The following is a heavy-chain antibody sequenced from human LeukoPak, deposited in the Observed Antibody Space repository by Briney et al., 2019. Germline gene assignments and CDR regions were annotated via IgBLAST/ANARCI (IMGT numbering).Heavy chain of an antibody. V-gene: IGHV1-18*01. J-gene: IGHJ3*02. D-gene: IGHD6-13*01. Sequence: VASVKVSCKASGYTFTSYGISWVRQAPGQGLEWMGWISAYNGNTNYAQKLQGRVTMTTDTSTSTAYMELRSLRSDDTAVYYCARDGSSSWYSGGAFDIWGQGTMVTVSS. CDR1: GYTFTSYG. CDR2: ISAYNGNT. CDR3: ARDGSSSWYSGGAFDI.